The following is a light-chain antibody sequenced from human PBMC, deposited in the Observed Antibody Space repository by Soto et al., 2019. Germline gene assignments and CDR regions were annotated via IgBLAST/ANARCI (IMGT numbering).Light chain of an antibody. V-gene: IGKV3-20*01. Sequence: EIVLTQSPGTLSLSPGDRATLSCRASQSIRSSSLAWYQQKPGQAPRLLIYGGSSRATGIPDRFSGGGSGTDFSLTISRLETEDFSVYYCHQYGSSPLTFGGGTKVEIK. J-gene: IGKJ4*01. CDR2: GGS. CDR3: HQYGSSPLT. CDR1: QSIRSSS.